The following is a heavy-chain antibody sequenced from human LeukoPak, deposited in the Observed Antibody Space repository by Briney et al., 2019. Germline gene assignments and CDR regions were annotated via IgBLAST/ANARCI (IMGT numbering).Heavy chain of an antibody. D-gene: IGHD5-24*01. V-gene: IGHV4-59*01. CDR1: GASITDYY. Sequence: SETLSLTCTVSGASITDYYWSWIRQPPAKGLEWIGYIYYSGSPNYNPSLKSRVTLSLDTSQNQFSLKLTSVTAADTAVYYCAYGGDAYKTGYRGQGTLVTVSS. J-gene: IGHJ4*02. CDR3: AYGGDAYKTGY. CDR2: IYYSGSP.